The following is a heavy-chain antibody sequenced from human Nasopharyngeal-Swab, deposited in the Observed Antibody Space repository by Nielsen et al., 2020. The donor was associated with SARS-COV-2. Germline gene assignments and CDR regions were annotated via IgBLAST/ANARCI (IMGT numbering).Heavy chain of an antibody. Sequence: WIRQPPGKGLEWIGHIYYSGSTYYNPSLKSRVTISVDTSKNQFSLKLSSVTAADTAVYYCARGRVQLWFDPILFDAFDIWGQGTMVTVSS. CDR2: IYYSGST. V-gene: IGHV4-31*02. D-gene: IGHD5-18*01. CDR3: ARGRVQLWFDPILFDAFDI. J-gene: IGHJ3*02.